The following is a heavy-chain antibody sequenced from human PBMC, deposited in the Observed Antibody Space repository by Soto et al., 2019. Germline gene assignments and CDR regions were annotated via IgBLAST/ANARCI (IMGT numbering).Heavy chain of an antibody. D-gene: IGHD6-19*01. Sequence: EVQLLESGGGLVQPGGSLRLSCAASGLTLSNYAMGWVRQAPGKGLEWVSGMTGSSGRTVYADSVKGRFTIARDNSKNTVLKQMNVLRAEDTDIYYCAKERFISGRRPLEYWGQGILVTVSS. V-gene: IGHV3-23*01. CDR1: GLTLSNYA. CDR2: MTGSSGRT. J-gene: IGHJ4*02. CDR3: AKERFISGRRPLEY.